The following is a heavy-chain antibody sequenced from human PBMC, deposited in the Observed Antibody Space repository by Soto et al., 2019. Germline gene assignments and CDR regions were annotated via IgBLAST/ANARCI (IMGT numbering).Heavy chain of an antibody. V-gene: IGHV3-33*01. CDR3: AREDFWSGYYTFGYYYYYGMDV. J-gene: IGHJ6*02. CDR2: IWYDGSNK. Sequence: QVQLVESGGGVVQPGRSLRLSCAASGFTFSSYGMHWVRQAPGKGLEWVAVIWYDGSNKYYADSVMGRFTISRDNSKNTLYLQMNSLRAEDTAVYYCAREDFWSGYYTFGYYYYYGMDVWGQGTTVTVSS. D-gene: IGHD3-3*01. CDR1: GFTFSSYG.